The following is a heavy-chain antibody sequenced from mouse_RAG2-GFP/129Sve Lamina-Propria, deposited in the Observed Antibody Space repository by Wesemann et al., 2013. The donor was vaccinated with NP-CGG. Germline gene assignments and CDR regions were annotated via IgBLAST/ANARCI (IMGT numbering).Heavy chain of an antibody. CDR1: GYAFSSSW. J-gene: IGHJ1*03. CDR3: ARVDDGYFPWYFDV. D-gene: IGHD2-3*01. V-gene: IGHV1-82*01. Sequence: QVQLQQSGPELVKPGASVKISCKASGYAFSSSWMNWVKQRPGKGLEWIGWIYPGDGDTNYNEKFKGKATLTADKSSSTAYMQFSSLTSEDSAIYYCARVDDGYFPWYFDVWGTGTTVTVSS. CDR2: IYPGDGDT.